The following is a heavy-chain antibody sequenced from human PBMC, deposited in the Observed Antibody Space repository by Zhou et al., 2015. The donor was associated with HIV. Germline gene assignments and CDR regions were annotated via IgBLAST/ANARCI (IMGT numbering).Heavy chain of an antibody. J-gene: IGHJ6*02. CDR2: IIPIFGTA. CDR3: ARATYYDFWSGYYRGYYYGMDV. D-gene: IGHD3-3*01. Sequence: QVQLVQSGAEVKKPGSSVKVSCKASGGTFSSYAISWVRQAPGQGLEWMGGIIPIFGTANYAQKFQGRVTITADKSTSTAYMELSSLRSEDTAVYYCARATYYDFWSGYYRGYYYGMDVWGQGTTVTVSS. CDR1: GGTFSSYA. V-gene: IGHV1-69*06.